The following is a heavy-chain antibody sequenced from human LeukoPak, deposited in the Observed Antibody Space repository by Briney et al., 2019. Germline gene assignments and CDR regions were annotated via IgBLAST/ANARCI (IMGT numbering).Heavy chain of an antibody. D-gene: IGHD4-23*01. Sequence: GGSLRLSCATSGFTFSSYAMHWVRQAPGKGLEYVSAISSNGDSTYYANSVKGRFTTSRDNSKNTLYLQMGSLRAEDMAVYYCARRGNGGNSDYFYMDVWGKGTTVTVSS. V-gene: IGHV3-64*01. CDR2: ISSNGDST. J-gene: IGHJ6*03. CDR1: GFTFSSYA. CDR3: ARRGNGGNSDYFYMDV.